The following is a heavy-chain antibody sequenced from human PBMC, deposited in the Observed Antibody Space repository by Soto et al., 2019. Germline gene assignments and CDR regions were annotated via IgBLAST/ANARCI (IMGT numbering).Heavy chain of an antibody. CDR2: TYYRYKWYN. Sequence: PSQNLSLTCDISRDSVASNSAAWNWIRQSTSRGLEWLGSTYYRYKWYNDYAVTVTRRITINPDTSKHQLTLELNTVTPVDTAVYYLARGPRVHYGVDVWGQGTTVTVSS. V-gene: IGHV6-1*01. J-gene: IGHJ6*02. CDR3: ARGPRVHYGVDV. CDR1: RDSVASNSAA. D-gene: IGHD3-10*01.